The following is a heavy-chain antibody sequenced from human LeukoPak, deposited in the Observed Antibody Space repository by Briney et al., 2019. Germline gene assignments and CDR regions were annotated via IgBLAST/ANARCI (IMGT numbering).Heavy chain of an antibody. V-gene: IGHV3-23*01. CDR3: ALYCSGGSCYSMGGAFDI. CDR1: GFTFSRYD. Sequence: GGSLRLSCAASGFTFSRYDMSWVRQALGKGLEWVSAISGNGDSTYYVDSVKGRFTISRENSKNTLYLQMNSLRAEDTAVYYCALYCSGGSCYSMGGAFDIWGQGTVVTVSS. D-gene: IGHD2-15*01. CDR2: ISGNGDST. J-gene: IGHJ3*02.